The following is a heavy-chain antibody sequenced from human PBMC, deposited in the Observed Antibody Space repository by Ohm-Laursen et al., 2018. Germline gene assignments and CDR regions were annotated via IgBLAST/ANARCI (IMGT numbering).Heavy chain of an antibody. CDR2: IYYSGST. CDR3: ARDSGPPKYYYYGLDV. Sequence: GTLSLTCAVSGGSISSYYWSWIRQPPGKGLEWIGYIYYSGSTNYNPSLKSRVTISVDTSKNQFSLKLSSVTAADTAVYYCARDSGPPKYYYYGLDVWGQGTTVTVSS. CDR1: GGSISSYY. J-gene: IGHJ6*02. D-gene: IGHD1-14*01. V-gene: IGHV4-59*12.